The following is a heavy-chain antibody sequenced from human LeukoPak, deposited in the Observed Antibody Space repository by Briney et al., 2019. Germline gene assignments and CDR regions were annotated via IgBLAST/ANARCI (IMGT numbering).Heavy chain of an antibody. Sequence: SETLSLTCTVSGGSISSKTYYWGWIRQPPGKGLEWIGTIYYIGGPYYNPSLKSRVTISVHTSRNQFSLKLSYVTAADTAVYYCARHRRHYDISTGYYAGPFDVWGQGTMVTVSS. CDR3: ARHRRHYDISTGYYAGPFDV. V-gene: IGHV4-39*01. CDR2: IYYIGGP. D-gene: IGHD3-9*01. CDR1: GGSISSKTYY. J-gene: IGHJ3*01.